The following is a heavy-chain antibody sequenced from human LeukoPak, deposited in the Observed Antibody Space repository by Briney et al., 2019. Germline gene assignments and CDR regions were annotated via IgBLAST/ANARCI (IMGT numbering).Heavy chain of an antibody. V-gene: IGHV4-59*01. J-gene: IGHJ6*03. CDR1: GGSISSYY. CDR3: ARAVAVASYYYYMDV. Sequence: SETLSLTCSVCGGSISSYYWSWVRQPPGKGLEGIGYIYYSGSTNYNPSLKSRVTISVYTSKNQFSLKLSSVTAADTAVYYCARAVAVASYYYYMDVWGKGTTVTVSS. CDR2: IYYSGST. D-gene: IGHD6-19*01.